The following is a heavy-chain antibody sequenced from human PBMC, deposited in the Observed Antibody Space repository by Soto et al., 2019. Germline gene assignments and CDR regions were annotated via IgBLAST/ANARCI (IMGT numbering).Heavy chain of an antibody. CDR2: MNPNSGNT. D-gene: IGHD6-6*01. J-gene: IGHJ6*02. Sequence: ASVKVSCKASGYTFTSYDINWVRQATGQGLEWMGWMNPNSGNTGYAQKFQGRGTRTRNTSISTAYMELSSLRSEDTALYYCARGIAARLYYYFYGTDVWGQGTTVTVSS. CDR1: GYTFTSYD. V-gene: IGHV1-8*01. CDR3: ARGIAARLYYYFYGTDV.